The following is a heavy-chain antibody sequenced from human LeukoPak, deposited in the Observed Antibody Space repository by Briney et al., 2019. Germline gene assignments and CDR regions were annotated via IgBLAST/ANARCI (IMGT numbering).Heavy chain of an antibody. D-gene: IGHD2-2*02. V-gene: IGHV3-53*01. CDR1: GFIFTNYW. CDR2: IYSGGST. CDR3: ARDRDCSSTSCYSDAFDI. Sequence: GGSLRLSCAASGFIFTNYWMSWVRQAPGKGLEWVSVIYSGGSTYYADSVKGRFTISRDNSKNTLYLQMNSLRAEDTAVYYCARDRDCSSTSCYSDAFDIWGQGTMVTVSS. J-gene: IGHJ3*02.